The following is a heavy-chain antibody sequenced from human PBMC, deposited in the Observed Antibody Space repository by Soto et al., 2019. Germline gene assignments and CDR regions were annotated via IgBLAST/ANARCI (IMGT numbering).Heavy chain of an antibody. Sequence: GGSLRLSCAASGYTFDDYAMHWVRQAPGKGLEWVSGISWNSGSIGYADSVKGRFTISRDNAKNSLYLQMNSLRAEDTALYYCAKGGSYYDILTGYYAPWGQGTLVTVSS. CDR3: AKGGSYYDILTGYYAP. V-gene: IGHV3-9*01. CDR1: GYTFDDYA. J-gene: IGHJ5*02. D-gene: IGHD3-9*01. CDR2: ISWNSGSI.